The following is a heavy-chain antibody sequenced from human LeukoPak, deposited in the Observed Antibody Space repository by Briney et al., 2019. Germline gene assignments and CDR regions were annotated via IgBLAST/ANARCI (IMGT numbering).Heavy chain of an antibody. CDR3: ARERGASAGFDL. Sequence: GGSLRLSCAASGFTFSSYAMHWVRQAPGKGLEWVAVITYDGSNKYYADSVKGRFTISRDNSKNTLYLQMNSLRAEDTAVYYCARERGASAGFDLWGRGTLVTVSS. V-gene: IGHV3-30*04. CDR2: ITYDGSNK. CDR1: GFTFSSYA. J-gene: IGHJ2*01.